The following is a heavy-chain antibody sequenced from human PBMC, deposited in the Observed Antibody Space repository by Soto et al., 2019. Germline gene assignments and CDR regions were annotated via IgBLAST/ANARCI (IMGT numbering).Heavy chain of an antibody. CDR3: ARDQITMIVVVPDAFDI. CDR1: GFTFSSYA. V-gene: IGHV3-30*04. Sequence: QVQLVESGGGVVQAGRSLRLSCAASGFTFSSYAMHWVRQAPGKGLEWVAGLSYDGSHKYADSVKGRFTISRDNSENTVYLQMYSLTPEDTAVYYCARDQITMIVVVPDAFDIWGQGTMVTVSS. D-gene: IGHD3-22*01. J-gene: IGHJ3*02. CDR2: LSYDGSHK.